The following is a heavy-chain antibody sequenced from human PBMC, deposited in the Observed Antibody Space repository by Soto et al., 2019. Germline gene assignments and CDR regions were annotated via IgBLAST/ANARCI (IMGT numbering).Heavy chain of an antibody. V-gene: IGHV3-23*01. CDR1: GFTFINTG. J-gene: IGHJ4*02. Sequence: EVQVLQSGGGLVPPGGSLRLSCAGSGFTFINTGMSWVRQAPGQGLEWVSAITGNGDTTYYADSVKGRFTISRDNSKSTLYLQMNILRAEDTAVYYCAKIDGDFDYWGQGTLVTVSS. D-gene: IGHD3-22*01. CDR3: AKIDGDFDY. CDR2: ITGNGDTT.